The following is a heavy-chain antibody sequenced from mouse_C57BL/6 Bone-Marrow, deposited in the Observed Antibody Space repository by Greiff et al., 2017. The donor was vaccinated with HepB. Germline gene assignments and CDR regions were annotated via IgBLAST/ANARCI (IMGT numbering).Heavy chain of an antibody. V-gene: IGHV1-5*01. Sequence: VQLQQSGTVLARPGASVKMSCKTSGYTFTSYWMHWVKQRPGQGLEWIGAIYPGNSDTSYNQKFKGKAKLTAVTSASTAYMELSSLTNEDSAVYYCTSATTVVDFDYWGQGTTLTVSS. CDR3: TSATTVVDFDY. CDR2: IYPGNSDT. J-gene: IGHJ2*01. D-gene: IGHD1-1*01. CDR1: GYTFTSYW.